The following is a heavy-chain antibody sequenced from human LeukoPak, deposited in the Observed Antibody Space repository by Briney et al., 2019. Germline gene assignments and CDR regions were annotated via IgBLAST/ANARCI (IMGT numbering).Heavy chain of an antibody. CDR1: GFTVSSNY. CDR3: ARDDYGDGYYYYGMDV. Sequence: GGSLRLSCAASGFTVSSNYMSWVRQAPGKGLEWVSVIYSGGSTYYADSVKGRFTISRDNSNNTLYLQMNSLRAEDTAVYYCARDDYGDGYYYYGMDVWGQGTTVAVSS. D-gene: IGHD4-17*01. J-gene: IGHJ6*02. CDR2: IYSGGST. V-gene: IGHV3-53*01.